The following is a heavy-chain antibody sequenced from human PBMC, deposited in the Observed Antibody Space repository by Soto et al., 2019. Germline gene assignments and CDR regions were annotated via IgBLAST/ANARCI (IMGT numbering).Heavy chain of an antibody. D-gene: IGHD4-4*01. J-gene: IGHJ5*02. CDR3: ASYSNYNQHNWFDP. CDR1: GGSISSGGYS. Sequence: PSETLSLTCAVFGGSISSGGYSWSWIRQPPGKGLEWIGYIYHSGSTYYNPSLKSRVTISVDRSKNQFSLKLSSVTAADTAVYYCASYSNYNQHNWFDPWGQGTLVTVSS. CDR2: IYHSGST. V-gene: IGHV4-30-2*01.